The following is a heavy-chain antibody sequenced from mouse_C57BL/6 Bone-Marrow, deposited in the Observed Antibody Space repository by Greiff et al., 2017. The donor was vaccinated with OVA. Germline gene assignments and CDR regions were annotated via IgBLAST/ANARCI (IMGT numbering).Heavy chain of an antibody. CDR2: INYDGSST. CDR1: GFTFSDYY. J-gene: IGHJ3*01. V-gene: IGHV5-16*01. D-gene: IGHD1-1*01. CDR3: ARDEGYGSQFAY. Sequence: DVQLVESEGGLVQPGSSMKLSCTASGFTFSDYYMAWVRQVPEKGLEWVANINYDGSSTYYLDSLKSRFIISRDNAKNILYLQMSSLKSEDTATYYCARDEGYGSQFAYWGQGTLVTVSA.